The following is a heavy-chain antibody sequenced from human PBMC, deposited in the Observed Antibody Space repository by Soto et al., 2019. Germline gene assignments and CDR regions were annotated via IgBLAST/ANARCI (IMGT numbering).Heavy chain of an antibody. Sequence: EVQLVESGGGLVQPGESLRLSCAASGFTFSYYWMHWVRQAPGKGLVWVSRIHSDGSDTTYADSVKGRFTISRDNARNTLELQMNRLRAEDTAVYYCARGDRGAFDLWGQGTVVTVSS. CDR1: GFTFSYYW. V-gene: IGHV3-74*01. D-gene: IGHD1-26*01. CDR2: IHSDGSDT. CDR3: ARGDRGAFDL. J-gene: IGHJ3*01.